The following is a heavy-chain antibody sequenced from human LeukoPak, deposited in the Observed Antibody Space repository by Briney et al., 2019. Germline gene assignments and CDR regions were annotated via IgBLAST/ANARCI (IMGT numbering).Heavy chain of an antibody. J-gene: IGHJ4*02. CDR1: GYTFTSYD. D-gene: IGHD2-15*01. CDR2: MNPNSGNT. V-gene: IGHV1-8*03. CDR3: ARRYCSGGSCYSTFDY. Sequence: ASVKVSCKASGYTFTSYDINWVRQAPGQGLEWMGWMNPNSGNTGYARKFQGRVTITRNTSISTAYMELSSLRSEDTAVYYCARRYCSGGSCYSTFDYWGQGTLVTVSS.